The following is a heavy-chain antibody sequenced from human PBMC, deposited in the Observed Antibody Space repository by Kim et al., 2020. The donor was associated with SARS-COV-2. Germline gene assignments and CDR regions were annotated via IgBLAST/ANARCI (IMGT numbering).Heavy chain of an antibody. CDR3: ARFRSPWVSSGYRYYYFDS. Sequence: GGSLRLSCAASGFTFSSYSMNWVRQAPGKGLEWVSYISSSSSTIYYADSVKGRFTISRDNAKNSLYLQMNSLRAEDTAVYYCARFRSPWVSSGYRYYYFDSWGQGTLVTVSS. CDR2: ISSSSSTI. CDR1: GFTFSSYS. V-gene: IGHV3-48*04. J-gene: IGHJ4*02. D-gene: IGHD3-22*01.